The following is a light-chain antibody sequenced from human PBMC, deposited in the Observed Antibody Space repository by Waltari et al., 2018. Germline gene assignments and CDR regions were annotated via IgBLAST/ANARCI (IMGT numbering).Light chain of an antibody. CDR1: QRVLYSSNNKNY. CDR2: WAS. Sequence: DIVMTQSPDSLAVSLGERATIHCKSSQRVLYSSNNKNYLAWYQQKPGQPPKLLIYWASTRESGVPDRFSGSGSGTDFTLTISSLQAEDVVVYYCQQYYSTPYTFGQGTKLEIK. CDR3: QQYYSTPYT. V-gene: IGKV4-1*01. J-gene: IGKJ2*01.